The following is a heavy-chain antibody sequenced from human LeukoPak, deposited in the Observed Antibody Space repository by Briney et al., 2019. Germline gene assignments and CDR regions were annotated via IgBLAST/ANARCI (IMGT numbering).Heavy chain of an antibody. V-gene: IGHV3-9*01. J-gene: IGHJ4*02. D-gene: IGHD3-10*01. CDR1: GFTFDDYA. CDR2: ISWNSGSI. Sequence: GRSLRLSCAASGFTFDDYAMHWVRQAPGKGLEWVSGISWNSGSIDYADSVKGRFTISRDNAKNSLYLQMNSLRAEDTALYYCAKGPGTLHQGYFDYWGQGTLVTVSS. CDR3: AKGPGTLHQGYFDY.